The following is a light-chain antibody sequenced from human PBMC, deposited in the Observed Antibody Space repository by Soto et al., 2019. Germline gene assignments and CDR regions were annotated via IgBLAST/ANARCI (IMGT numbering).Light chain of an antibody. V-gene: IGLV2-14*01. J-gene: IGLJ1*01. CDR2: EVS. Sequence: QSALTQPASVSGSPGQSITISCTGTSSDVGGYNYVSWYQQHPGKAPKLMIYEVSNRPSGVSNRFSGSKSGNTASLTISGLQAEDEADYYCISYTSSSSLVFATGTKVTVL. CDR1: SSDVGGYNY. CDR3: ISYTSSSSLV.